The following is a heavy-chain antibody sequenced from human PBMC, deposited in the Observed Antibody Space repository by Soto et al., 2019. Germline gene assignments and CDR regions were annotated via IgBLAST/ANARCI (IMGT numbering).Heavy chain of an antibody. CDR2: IYSGGST. CDR3: ARDHGPYCIVGSCAPNWFDP. CDR1: GFTVSSNY. V-gene: IGHV3-53*01. Sequence: QPGGSLRLSCAASGFTVSSNYMSWVRQAPGKGLEWVSVIYSGGSTYYADSVKGRFTISRDNSKNTLYLQMNSLRAEDTAVYYYARDHGPYCIVGSCAPNWFDPWGQGTLVTVPS. D-gene: IGHD2-15*01. J-gene: IGHJ5*02.